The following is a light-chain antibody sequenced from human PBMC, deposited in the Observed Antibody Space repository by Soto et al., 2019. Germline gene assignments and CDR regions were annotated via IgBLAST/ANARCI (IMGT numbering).Light chain of an antibody. CDR1: QYIGSN. V-gene: IGKV3-15*01. CDR3: EQYNNWPIT. CDR2: GAS. Sequence: ETVLTQSPGTLSLSPGERATLSCRASQYIGSNVAWYQQKPGQAPRLLIYGASTRATGIPARFSGSGSGTEFTLTISSLQSEDFAVYYCEQYNNWPITFGQGTRLEIK. J-gene: IGKJ5*01.